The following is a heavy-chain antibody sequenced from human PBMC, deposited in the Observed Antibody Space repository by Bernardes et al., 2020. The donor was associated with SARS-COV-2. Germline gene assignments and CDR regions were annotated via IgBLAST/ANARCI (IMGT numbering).Heavy chain of an antibody. Sequence: ASVKVSCKASGYTFTSYGISWVRQAPGQGLEWMGWISAYNGNTNYAQKLQGRVTMTTDTSTSTAYMELRSLRSDDTAVYYCARDRYYYDSSGYYYYNYYYGMDVWGQGTTVTVSS. CDR2: ISAYNGNT. V-gene: IGHV1-18*01. CDR3: ARDRYYYDSSGYYYYNYYYGMDV. J-gene: IGHJ6*02. CDR1: GYTFTSYG. D-gene: IGHD3-22*01.